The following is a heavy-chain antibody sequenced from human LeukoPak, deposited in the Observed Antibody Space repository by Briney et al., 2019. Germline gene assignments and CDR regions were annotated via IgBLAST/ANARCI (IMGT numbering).Heavy chain of an antibody. D-gene: IGHD6-19*01. CDR2: IARDDFT. CDR3: VKERDRGTDVADDFDF. Sequence: PGASLRLSCVASGFTFRDYSMAWVRQLPGRGLEWVSAIARDDFTVYPDPLKGRFTISRDNSRNTLYLQMNTLRAEDTAVYYCVKERDRGTDVADDFDFWGQGTLVTVSS. CDR1: GFTFRDYS. V-gene: IGHV3-23*01. J-gene: IGHJ4*02.